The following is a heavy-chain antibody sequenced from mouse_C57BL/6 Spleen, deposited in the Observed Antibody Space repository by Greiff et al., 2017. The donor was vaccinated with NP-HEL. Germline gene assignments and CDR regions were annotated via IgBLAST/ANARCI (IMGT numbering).Heavy chain of an antibody. J-gene: IGHJ3*01. CDR1: GFNIKDDY. V-gene: IGHV14-4*01. D-gene: IGHD1-1*01. CDR3: TYPYYYGSIQFAY. CDR2: IDPENGDT. Sequence: VQLKESGAELVRPGASVKLSCTASGFNIKDDYMHWVKQRPEQGLEWIGWIDPENGDTEYASKFQGKATITADTSSNTAYLQLSSLTSEDTAVYYCTYPYYYGSIQFAYWGQGTLVTVSA.